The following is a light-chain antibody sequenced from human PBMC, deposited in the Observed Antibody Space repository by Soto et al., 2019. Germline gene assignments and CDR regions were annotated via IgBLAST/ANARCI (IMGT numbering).Light chain of an antibody. J-gene: IGKJ1*01. V-gene: IGKV1-39*01. CDR2: AAS. CDR3: QHTYST. Sequence: IQMAQSPSSLSASVGDRVTITCRASQSISNYLNWYQQKSGEVPKLLIYAASRLHSGVPSRFSGSGSGTDFTLTISSLQPEDFATYYCQHTYSTFGQGTKVELK. CDR1: QSISNY.